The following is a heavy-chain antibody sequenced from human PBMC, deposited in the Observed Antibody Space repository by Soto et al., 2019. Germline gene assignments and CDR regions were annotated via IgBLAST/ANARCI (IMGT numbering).Heavy chain of an antibody. CDR1: GFTFSSYS. V-gene: IGHV3-23*01. J-gene: IGHJ3*02. Sequence: GGSLRLSCAASGFTFSSYSMNWVRQAPGKGLEWVSAISGSGGSTYYADSVKGRFTISRDNSKNTLYLQMNSLRAEDTAVYYCAKDHSGAFDIWGQGTMVTVSS. CDR3: AKDHSGAFDI. CDR2: ISGSGGST.